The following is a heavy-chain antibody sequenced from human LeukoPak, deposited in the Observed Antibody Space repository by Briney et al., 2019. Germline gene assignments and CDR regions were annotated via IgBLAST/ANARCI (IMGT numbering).Heavy chain of an antibody. Sequence: PGGSLRLSCAASGFTFSAYWMHWVRHAPGKGLVWVSRLNTDGSDTRYADSVQGRFTISRDNAKNTLYLQMNSLRAEDTAVYYCARSEAVAWSFDLWGRGTLVTVSS. CDR2: LNTDGSDT. V-gene: IGHV3-74*01. J-gene: IGHJ2*01. CDR1: GFTFSAYW. D-gene: IGHD6-19*01. CDR3: ARSEAVAWSFDL.